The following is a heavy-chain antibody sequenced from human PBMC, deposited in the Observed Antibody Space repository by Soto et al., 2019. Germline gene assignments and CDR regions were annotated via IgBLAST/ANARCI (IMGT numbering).Heavy chain of an antibody. J-gene: IGHJ5*02. V-gene: IGHV4-30-4*01. CDR1: GGSISSGDYY. D-gene: IGHD3-3*01. CDR2: IYYSGST. Sequence: PSETLSLTCTVSGGSISSGDYYWSWIRQPPGKGLEWIGYIYYSGSTYYNPSLKSRVTISVDTSKNQFSLKLSSVTAADTAVYYCAREITKGFWSGYYTPGPINWFDPWGQGTLVTVSS. CDR3: AREITKGFWSGYYTPGPINWFDP.